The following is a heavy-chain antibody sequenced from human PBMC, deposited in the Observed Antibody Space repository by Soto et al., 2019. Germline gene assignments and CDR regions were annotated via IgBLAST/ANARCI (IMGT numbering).Heavy chain of an antibody. J-gene: IGHJ1*01. Sequence: EVQLVESGGGWVQPGRSLRLSCAASGFTFDDNAMHWVRQVPGKGLEWVSGINWNSGSIGYADSVKGRFAISRDNAKNSLHLQMNSLRAEDTAFYYCVKDESINWYSGHFRHWGQGTLVTVSS. CDR2: INWNSGSI. D-gene: IGHD6-13*01. V-gene: IGHV3-9*01. CDR3: VKDESINWYSGHFRH. CDR1: GFTFDDNA.